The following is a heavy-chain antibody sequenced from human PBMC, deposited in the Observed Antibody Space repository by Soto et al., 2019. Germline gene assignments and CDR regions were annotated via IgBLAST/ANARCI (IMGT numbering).Heavy chain of an antibody. CDR1: GVTVSSNY. CDR3: ARGVAAAGDAFDI. CDR2: IYSGGST. Sequence: GSLRLSCAASGVTVSSNYMSWVRQAPGKGLEWVSVIYSGGSTYYADSVKGRFTISRHNSKNTLYLQMNSLRAEDTAVYYCARGVAAAGDAFDIWGQGTMVTVSS. D-gene: IGHD6-13*01. J-gene: IGHJ3*02. V-gene: IGHV3-53*04.